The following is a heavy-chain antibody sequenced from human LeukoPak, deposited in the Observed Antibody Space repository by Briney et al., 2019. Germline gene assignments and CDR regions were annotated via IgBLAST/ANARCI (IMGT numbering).Heavy chain of an antibody. J-gene: IGHJ4*02. V-gene: IGHV3-7*04. CDR1: GFTFSTSW. CDR2: INQDEGHK. Sequence: PGGSLRLSCEVSGFTFSTSWMSWVRQAPGQGLEWVSNINQDEGHKDYVDSVKGRFTVSRDNAKNSLYLQMNRLRVDDTAMYFCVRGVEYWGQGTPVTVSS. CDR3: VRGVEY.